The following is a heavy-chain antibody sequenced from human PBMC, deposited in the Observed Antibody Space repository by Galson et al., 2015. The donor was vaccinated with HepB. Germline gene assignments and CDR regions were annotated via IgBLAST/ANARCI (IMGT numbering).Heavy chain of an antibody. V-gene: IGHV5-51*03. CDR3: ARRVSGSHPYYFDY. CDR2: IYPGDSDT. CDR1: GSEYSFSSHW. Sequence: QSGAEVKKPGESLKISCKGSGSEYSFSSHWIGWVRQMPGKGLEWMGNIYPGDSDTSYSPSFQGQVTLSADKSISTAYLQWSSLKASDPAIYYCARRVSGSHPYYFDYWGQGTLVTVSS. J-gene: IGHJ4*02. D-gene: IGHD1-26*01.